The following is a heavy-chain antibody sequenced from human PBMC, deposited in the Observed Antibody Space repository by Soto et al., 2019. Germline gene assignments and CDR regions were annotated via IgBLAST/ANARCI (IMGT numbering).Heavy chain of an antibody. CDR2: LGGNGFTT. D-gene: IGHD2-2*01. Sequence: EVQLLESGGGLVQPGGSLRLSCVVSGFTFGSYAMSWVRQAPEKGPEWVAILGGNGFTTYYADSVKGRFTISSDKSKSTLFLQMNSLRADETGVYDCAKALRPSLTFFDCVDVWGRGTGVTVSS. V-gene: IGHV3-23*01. CDR1: GFTFGSYA. J-gene: IGHJ6*01. CDR3: AKALRPSLTFFDCVDV.